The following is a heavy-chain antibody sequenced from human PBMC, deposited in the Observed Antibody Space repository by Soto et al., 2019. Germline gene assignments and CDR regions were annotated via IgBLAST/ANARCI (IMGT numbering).Heavy chain of an antibody. Sequence: GESLKISCTGSGYTFANFWIGWVRQMPGEGLQRMGIIYPGDSDTRYSPSFQGQVSISADKSINTAYLQWSSLKASDTAMYYCARHDLGYNWNFKRAFDVWGQGTKVTVSS. CDR1: GYTFANFW. J-gene: IGHJ3*01. V-gene: IGHV5-51*01. D-gene: IGHD1-7*01. CDR3: ARHDLGYNWNFKRAFDV. CDR2: IYPGDSDT.